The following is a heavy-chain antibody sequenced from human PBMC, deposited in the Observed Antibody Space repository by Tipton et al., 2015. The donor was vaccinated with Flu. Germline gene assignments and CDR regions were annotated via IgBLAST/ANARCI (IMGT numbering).Heavy chain of an antibody. CDR2: IYYSGST. CDR1: GGSISSYY. Sequence: TLSLTCTVSGGSISSYYWSWIRQPPGKGLEWIGYIYYSGSTNYNPSLKSRVTIPVDTSKNQFSLKLSSVTAADTAVYYCARGAYYGTKYWGQGTLVTVSS. V-gene: IGHV4-59*01. D-gene: IGHD3-22*01. CDR3: ARGAYYGTKY. J-gene: IGHJ4*02.